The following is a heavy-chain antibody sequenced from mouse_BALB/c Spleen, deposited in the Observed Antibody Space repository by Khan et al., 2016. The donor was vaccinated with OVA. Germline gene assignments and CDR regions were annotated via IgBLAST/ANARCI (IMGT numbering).Heavy chain of an antibody. J-gene: IGHJ3*01. D-gene: IGHD4-1*01. CDR2: INPSNGYT. Sequence: VELVESGAELARPGASVKLSCKASGYTFTSYTIHWIKLRPGQGLEWIGNINPSNGYTNYNQKFKDKATLTAAKSSTTAYMELSSLQSDDSALDNCVSDWANHRTDGWFAYCGQGTLVTVS. CDR3: VSDWANHRTDGWFAY. CDR1: GYTFTSYT. V-gene: IGHV1-4*01.